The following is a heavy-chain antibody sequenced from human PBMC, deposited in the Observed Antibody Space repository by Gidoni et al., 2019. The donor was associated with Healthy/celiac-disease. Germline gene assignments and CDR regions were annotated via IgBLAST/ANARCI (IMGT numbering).Heavy chain of an antibody. D-gene: IGHD1-26*01. J-gene: IGHJ6*02. Sequence: QVQLVESGGGVVQPGRSLRLSCAASGFTSSSYGMHWVRQAPGKGLEWVAVISYDGSNKYYADSVKGRFTISRDNSKNTLYLQMNSLRAEDTAVYYCAKDGGWELPFYYYYYGMDVWGQGTTVTVSS. CDR1: GFTSSSYG. V-gene: IGHV3-30*18. CDR3: AKDGGWELPFYYYYYGMDV. CDR2: ISYDGSNK.